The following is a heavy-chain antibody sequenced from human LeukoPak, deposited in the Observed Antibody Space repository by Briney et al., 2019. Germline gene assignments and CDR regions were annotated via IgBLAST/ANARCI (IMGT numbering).Heavy chain of an antibody. CDR3: ARDPGAYSSSPIDY. CDR2: ISSSSSYI. J-gene: IGHJ4*02. Sequence: PGGALRLSCAASGCTFSSFTMNVVRQAPWKGLEWVSSISSSSSYIYSADSVKGRFTISRDNARNSLYLRMNSLRAEDTAVYYCARDPGAYSSSPIDYWGQGTLVTVSS. D-gene: IGHD6-6*01. V-gene: IGHV3-21*01. CDR1: GCTFSSFT.